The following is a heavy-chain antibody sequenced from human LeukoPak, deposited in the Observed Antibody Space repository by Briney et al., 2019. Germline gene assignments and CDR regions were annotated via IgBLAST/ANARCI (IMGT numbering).Heavy chain of an antibody. CDR2: INSDGSST. D-gene: IGHD4-17*01. Sequence: PGGSLRLSCAASGFTFSSYWIHWVRQAPGKGLVWVSRINSDGSSTSYADSVKGRFTISRDNAKNTLYLQMNSLRAEDTAVYYCARDFGEDDAFDIWGQGTMVTVSS. V-gene: IGHV3-74*01. CDR1: GFTFSSYW. J-gene: IGHJ3*02. CDR3: ARDFGEDDAFDI.